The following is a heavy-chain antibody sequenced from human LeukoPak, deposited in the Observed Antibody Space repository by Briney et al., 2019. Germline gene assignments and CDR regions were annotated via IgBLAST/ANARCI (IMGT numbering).Heavy chain of an antibody. J-gene: IGHJ6*02. V-gene: IGHV3-21*01. CDR3: ARDRGLYYYGSVIDV. D-gene: IGHD3-10*01. Sequence: GASLRLSCAASGFTFSSYSMNWVRQALGKGLEWVSSISSSSSYIYYADSVKGRFTISRDNAKNSLYLQMNSLRAEDTAVYYCARDRGLYYYGSVIDVWGQGTTVTVSS. CDR1: GFTFSSYS. CDR2: ISSSSSYI.